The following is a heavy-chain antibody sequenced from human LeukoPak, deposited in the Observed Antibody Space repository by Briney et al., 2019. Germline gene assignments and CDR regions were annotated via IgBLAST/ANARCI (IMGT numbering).Heavy chain of an antibody. CDR3: ARKQYSSGWYIGYNDY. J-gene: IGHJ4*02. V-gene: IGHV1-18*01. D-gene: IGHD6-19*01. CDR1: GYTFTIYG. CDR2: ISAYNGNT. Sequence: ASVKVSFKASGYTFTIYGISWVRQAPGQGAEWMGWISAYNGNTNYAQKLQGRVTMTTDTSTSTAYMELRSLRSDDTAVYYCARKQYSSGWYIGYNDYWGQGTLVTVSS.